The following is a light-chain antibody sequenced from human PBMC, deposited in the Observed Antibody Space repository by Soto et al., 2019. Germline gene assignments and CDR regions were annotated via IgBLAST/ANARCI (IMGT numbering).Light chain of an antibody. CDR1: QSVSSSY. Sequence: EIVLTQSPGTLSLSPGERATLSCRASQSVSSSYLAWYQQKPRQAPRLLIYGASSRATGIPVRFSGSGSGTDFTLTSSRLEPEDFAVYYCQQYGSSFFFGGGTKVEIK. V-gene: IGKV3-20*01. CDR3: QQYGSSFF. J-gene: IGKJ4*01. CDR2: GAS.